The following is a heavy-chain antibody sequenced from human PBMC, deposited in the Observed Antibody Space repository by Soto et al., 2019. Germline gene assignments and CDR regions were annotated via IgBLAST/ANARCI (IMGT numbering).Heavy chain of an antibody. D-gene: IGHD3-10*01. CDR2: ISGSGGST. Sequence: SLRLSCVASKIAFNTYGMSWVRQAPGKELEWVSTISGSGGSTFYADSVKGRFTISRDNSKNTLYLQMNSLRAEDTAVYYCAKDYYGSALDGYYESWGQGTLVTVSS. CDR1: KIAFNTYG. V-gene: IGHV3-23*01. CDR3: AKDYYGSALDGYYES. J-gene: IGHJ4*02.